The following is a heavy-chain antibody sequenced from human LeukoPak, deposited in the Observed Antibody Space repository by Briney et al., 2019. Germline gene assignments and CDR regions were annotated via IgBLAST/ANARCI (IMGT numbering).Heavy chain of an antibody. CDR1: VYTFTKYY. J-gene: IGHJ4*02. Sequence: ASVKVSCKAPVYTFTKYYMHWVRQAPGQGLEWMGWINPNSGGTNYAQKFQGWVTMTRDTSISTAYMELSRLRSDDTAVYYCARASRNGALDYWGQGTLVTVSS. V-gene: IGHV1-2*04. CDR2: INPNSGGT. CDR3: ARASRNGALDY. D-gene: IGHD6-13*01.